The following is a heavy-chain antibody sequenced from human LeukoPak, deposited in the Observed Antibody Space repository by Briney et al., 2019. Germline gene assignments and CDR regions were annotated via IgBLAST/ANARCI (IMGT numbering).Heavy chain of an antibody. J-gene: IGHJ4*02. CDR2: IYYSGST. Sequence: SETLSLTCTVSGGSLSSYYWSWLRQPPGEGLEWIGYIYYSGSTNYNPSLKSRVTISVDTSKNQFSLKLSSVTAADTAVYYCARDAGGSGWPFDYWGQGTLVTVSS. CDR1: GGSLSSYY. D-gene: IGHD6-19*01. V-gene: IGHV4-59*01. CDR3: ARDAGGSGWPFDY.